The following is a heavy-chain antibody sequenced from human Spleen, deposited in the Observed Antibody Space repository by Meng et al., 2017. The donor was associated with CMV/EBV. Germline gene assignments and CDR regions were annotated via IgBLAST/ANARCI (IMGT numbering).Heavy chain of an antibody. Sequence: ASVKVSCKASRYTFTDYYIHWVRQVPGQGLEWVGWINPHIGGTNSAQKFQGRVTMTRDTSISTVYMELSNLRFDDTAVYYCAREMTGYSSTWTNDYWGQGTLVTVSS. CDR3: AREMTGYSSTWTNDY. V-gene: IGHV1-2*02. D-gene: IGHD6-13*01. CDR2: INPHIGGT. CDR1: RYTFTDYY. J-gene: IGHJ4*02.